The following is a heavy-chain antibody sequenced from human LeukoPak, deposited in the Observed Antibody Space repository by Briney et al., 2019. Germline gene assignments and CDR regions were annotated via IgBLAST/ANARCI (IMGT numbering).Heavy chain of an antibody. V-gene: IGHV3-23*01. CDR1: GFTFSSYA. CDR2: ISGSGGST. Sequence: GGSLRLSCAASGFTFSSYAMSWVRQAPGKGLEWVSAISGSGGSTYYADSVKGRFTISRDNSKNTLYLQMNSLRAEDTAVYYCAKDVRYSSSWYCYMDVCGKGTTVTVSS. CDR3: AKDVRYSSSWYCYMDV. D-gene: IGHD6-13*01. J-gene: IGHJ6*03.